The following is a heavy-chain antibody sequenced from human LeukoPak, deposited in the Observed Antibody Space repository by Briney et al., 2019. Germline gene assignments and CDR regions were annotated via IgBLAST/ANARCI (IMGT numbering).Heavy chain of an antibody. CDR3: ARTMVLRYFDWLLKDDAFDI. CDR1: GFTFDDYA. V-gene: IGHV3-9*01. D-gene: IGHD3-9*01. Sequence: PGRSLRLSCEASGFTFDDYAMHWVRQAPGKGLEWVSGISWNSGSIGYADSVKGRFTISRDNAKNSLYLQMNSLRAEDTALYYCARTMVLRYFDWLLKDDAFDIWGQGTMVTVSS. J-gene: IGHJ3*02. CDR2: ISWNSGSI.